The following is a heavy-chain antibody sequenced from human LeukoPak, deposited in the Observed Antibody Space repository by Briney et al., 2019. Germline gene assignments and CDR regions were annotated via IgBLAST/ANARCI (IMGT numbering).Heavy chain of an antibody. Sequence: GASVKVSCKASGYTFTGYYMHWVRQAPGQGLEWMGRVIPLFETTNFAQQFQGRVTVTTDDSTSTAYMELSSLRSEDTAVYYCATDHNTGYFDYWGQGTLVTVSS. CDR1: GYTFTGYY. V-gene: IGHV1-69*05. CDR2: VIPLFETT. J-gene: IGHJ4*02. D-gene: IGHD1-1*01. CDR3: ATDHNTGYFDY.